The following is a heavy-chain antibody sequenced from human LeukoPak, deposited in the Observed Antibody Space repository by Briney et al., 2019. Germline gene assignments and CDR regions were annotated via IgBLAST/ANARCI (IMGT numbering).Heavy chain of an antibody. CDR1: GFTFSSYW. V-gene: IGHV3-49*04. Sequence: PGGSLRLSCAASGFTFSSYWMSWVRQAPGKGLQWVGFIRSKAYGGTTEYAASVKGRFIISRDDSKSIAYLQMNSLKTEDTAVYYCTGGSGGYPDYWGQGTLVTVSS. D-gene: IGHD3-22*01. J-gene: IGHJ4*02. CDR2: IRSKAYGGTT. CDR3: TGGSGGYPDY.